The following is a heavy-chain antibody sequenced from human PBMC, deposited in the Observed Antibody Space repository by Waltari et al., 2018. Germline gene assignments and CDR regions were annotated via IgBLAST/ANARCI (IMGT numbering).Heavy chain of an antibody. V-gene: IGHV4-34*01. J-gene: IGHJ6*02. Sequence: QVQLQQWGAGLLKPSETLSLTCAVYGGSFSGYYWSWIRQPPGKGLEGIGEINHSGSTNYNPSLKSRVTISVDTSKNQFSLKLSSVTAADTAVYYCARGRDSSGWYYYYYGMDVWGQGTTVTVSS. D-gene: IGHD6-19*01. CDR2: INHSGST. CDR3: ARGRDSSGWYYYYYGMDV. CDR1: GGSFSGYY.